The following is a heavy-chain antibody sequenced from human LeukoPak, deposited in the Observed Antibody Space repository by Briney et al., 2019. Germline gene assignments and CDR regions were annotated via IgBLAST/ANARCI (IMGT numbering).Heavy chain of an antibody. J-gene: IGHJ4*02. CDR3: ALSGYSSTWSAFDY. CDR1: GFTFSSYE. CDR2: INSSGSTI. V-gene: IGHV3-48*03. D-gene: IGHD6-13*01. Sequence: GGSLRLSCATSGFTFSSYEMNWVRQAPGKGLEWVSYINSSGSTIYYADSVKGRFTISRDNAKNSLYLQMNSLRAEDTAVYYCALSGYSSTWSAFDYWGQGTLVTVSS.